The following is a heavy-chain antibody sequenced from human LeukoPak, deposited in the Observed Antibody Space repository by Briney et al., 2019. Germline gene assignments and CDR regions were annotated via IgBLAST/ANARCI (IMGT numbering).Heavy chain of an antibody. V-gene: IGHV3-23*01. Sequence: GGSLRLSCAASGFTFSSYGMSWVRQAPGKGLEWVSAISGSGGSTYYADSVKGRFTISRDNSKNTLYLQMNSLRAEDTAVYYCANGIYGSGSYYYYYYMDVWGKGTTVTISS. CDR3: ANGIYGSGSYYYYYYMDV. CDR1: GFTFSSYG. J-gene: IGHJ6*03. CDR2: ISGSGGST. D-gene: IGHD3-10*01.